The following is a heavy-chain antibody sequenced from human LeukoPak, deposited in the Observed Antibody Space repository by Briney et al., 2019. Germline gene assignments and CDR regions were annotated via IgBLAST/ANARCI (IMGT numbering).Heavy chain of an antibody. CDR1: GYTFTSYG. V-gene: IGHV1-18*01. J-gene: IGHJ5*02. CDR3: ARDLVVPAATRFDP. D-gene: IGHD2-2*01. CDR2: ISAYNGNT. Sequence: ASVKVSCKASGYTFTSYGISGVRQAPGQGLEWMGLISAYNGNTNYAQKLQGRVTMTTDTSTSTAYMELRSLRCDDTAVYYCARDLVVPAATRFDPWGQGTLVTVSS.